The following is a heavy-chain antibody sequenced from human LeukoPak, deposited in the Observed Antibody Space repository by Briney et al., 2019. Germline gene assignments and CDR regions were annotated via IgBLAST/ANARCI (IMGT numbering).Heavy chain of an antibody. J-gene: IGHJ6*02. V-gene: IGHV3-33*01. Sequence: PGGSLRLSCAASGFTFSSYGMHWVRQAPGKGLEWVAVIWYDGSNKYYADSVKGRFTISRDNSKNTLYLQMNSLRAEDTAVYYCARDHRTDYYGLPYYYYGMDVWGQGTTVTASS. CDR2: IWYDGSNK. D-gene: IGHD3-10*01. CDR3: ARDHRTDYYGLPYYYYGMDV. CDR1: GFTFSSYG.